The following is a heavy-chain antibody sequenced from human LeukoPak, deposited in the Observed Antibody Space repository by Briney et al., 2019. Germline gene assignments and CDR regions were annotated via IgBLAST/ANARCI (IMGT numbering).Heavy chain of an antibody. D-gene: IGHD2/OR15-2a*01. Sequence: PSETLSLTCAVSGGSIDITNYWSWVRQAPGKGLEWIGEISHSGTTNYSPSLRSRVAMSLDRANNQFSLNLTSVTDADTAVYYCTRENRPFCPFAYWGQGVLVPVSS. CDR3: TRENRPFCPFAY. V-gene: IGHV4-4*02. J-gene: IGHJ4*02. CDR1: GGSIDITNY. CDR2: ISHSGTT.